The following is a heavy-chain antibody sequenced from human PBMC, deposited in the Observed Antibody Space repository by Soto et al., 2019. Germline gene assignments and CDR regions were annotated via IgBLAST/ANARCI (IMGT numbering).Heavy chain of an antibody. Sequence: GSTLSLSCAASVLTFSSSGMYWVRQAPGTVVEWVAVISYDGSNKYYADSVKVRVTISRDNSKNTLYLQMNSLRAEDTAVYYCAKDFLGAMVRGVNPYFDYWGQGTLVTVSS. CDR2: ISYDGSNK. V-gene: IGHV3-30*18. J-gene: IGHJ4*02. CDR3: AKDFLGAMVRGVNPYFDY. D-gene: IGHD3-10*01. CDR1: VLTFSSSG.